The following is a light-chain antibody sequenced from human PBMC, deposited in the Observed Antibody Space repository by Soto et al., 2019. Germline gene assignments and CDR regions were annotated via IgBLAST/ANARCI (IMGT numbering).Light chain of an antibody. CDR3: QQSHSMPPS. CDR1: HIVDTS. Sequence: DIQITQTQSSLSASVGARATITCRTSHIVDTSLNWYQQKPGKAPKLLIYAASSVQSGVPARLSGSGSATFFTLTIHNLQPDDFATYFCQQSHSMPPSFGPGTKVDIK. J-gene: IGKJ2*03. V-gene: IGKV1-39*01. CDR2: AAS.